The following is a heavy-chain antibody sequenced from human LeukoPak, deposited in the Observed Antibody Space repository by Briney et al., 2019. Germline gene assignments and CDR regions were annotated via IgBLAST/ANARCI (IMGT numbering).Heavy chain of an antibody. Sequence: GGSLRLSCAASGFTFSSNGMHWVRQAPGKGLEWVAVISHDGSKKYHADPVKGRFTISRDNSKNTLYMQMSSLSAEDTAIYYCARDQMSGSFSDFDYWGQGTLVTVSS. V-gene: IGHV3-30*03. CDR3: ARDQMSGSFSDFDY. CDR1: GFTFSSNG. J-gene: IGHJ4*02. D-gene: IGHD1-26*01. CDR2: ISHDGSKK.